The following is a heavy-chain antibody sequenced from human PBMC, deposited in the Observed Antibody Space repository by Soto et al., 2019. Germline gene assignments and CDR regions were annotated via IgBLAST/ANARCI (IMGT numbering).Heavy chain of an antibody. J-gene: IGHJ6*02. CDR3: ARDLDSSSWYPV. Sequence: PWGSLRLSCAASGFTFSSYAMHWVRQAPGKGLEWVAVISYDGSNKYYADSVKGRFTISRDNSKNTLYLQMNSLRAEDTAVYYCARDLDSSSWYPVWGQGTTVTVSS. CDR1: GFTFSSYA. CDR2: ISYDGSNK. V-gene: IGHV3-30-3*01. D-gene: IGHD6-13*01.